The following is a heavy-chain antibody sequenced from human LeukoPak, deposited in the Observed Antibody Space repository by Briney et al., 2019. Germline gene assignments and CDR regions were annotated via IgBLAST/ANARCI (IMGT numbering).Heavy chain of an antibody. CDR2: ISSSGSTI. J-gene: IGHJ4*02. Sequence: GGSLRLSCAASGFTFSSYEMNWVRQAPGKGLEWVSYISSSGSTIYYADSVKGRFTISRDNAKNSLYLQMNSLRAEDTAVYYCASIYLTRALPVYWGQGTLVTVSS. CDR1: GFTFSSYE. D-gene: IGHD7-27*01. CDR3: ASIYLTRALPVY. V-gene: IGHV3-48*03.